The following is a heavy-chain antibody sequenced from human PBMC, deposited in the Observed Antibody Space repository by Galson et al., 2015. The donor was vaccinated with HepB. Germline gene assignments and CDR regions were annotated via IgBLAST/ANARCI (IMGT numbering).Heavy chain of an antibody. Sequence: SVKVSCKASGGTFSSYAISWVRQAPGQGLEWMGGIIPIFGIANYAQKFQGRVTITADESTSTAYMELSSLRSEDTAVYYCARVVVPAAMDYWFDPWGQGTLVTVSS. D-gene: IGHD2-2*01. CDR2: IIPIFGIA. V-gene: IGHV1-69*13. CDR1: GGTFSSYA. J-gene: IGHJ5*02. CDR3: ARVVVPAAMDYWFDP.